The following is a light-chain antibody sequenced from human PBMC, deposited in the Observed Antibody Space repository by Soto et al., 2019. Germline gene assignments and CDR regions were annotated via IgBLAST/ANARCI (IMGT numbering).Light chain of an antibody. CDR1: SSNIGADYG. CDR2: DDT. CDR3: LSYDTSLSASV. J-gene: IGLJ7*01. V-gene: IGLV1-40*01. Sequence: QSVLTQPPSVSGAPGQRVTISCTGSSSNIGADYGVHWYQQLPGTAPKLLIRDDTNRPSGVSDRFSGSKSGTSASLAITGLQAEDESDYYCLSYDTSLSASVFGGGTQLTVL.